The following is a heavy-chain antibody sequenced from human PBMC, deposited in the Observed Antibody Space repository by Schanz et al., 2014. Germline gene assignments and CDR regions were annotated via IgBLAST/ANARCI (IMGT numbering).Heavy chain of an antibody. D-gene: IGHD3-16*01. CDR3: AREGLGADY. CDR2: ISSGGTTI. J-gene: IGHJ4*02. CDR1: GFSFSSYS. Sequence: EVQLVESGGGLVQPGESLRLSCAVSGFSFSSYSMSWVRQAPGKGLEWIAYISSGGTTIYYADSMKGRFTISRDNAKNSLYLQVNRLRAEDTAVYYCAREGLGADYWGQGTLVTVSS. V-gene: IGHV3-48*03.